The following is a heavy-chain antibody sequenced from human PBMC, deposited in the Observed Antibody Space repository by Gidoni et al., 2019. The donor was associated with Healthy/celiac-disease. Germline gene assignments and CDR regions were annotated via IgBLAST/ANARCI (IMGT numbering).Heavy chain of an antibody. CDR1: GGSISSSSYY. Sequence: QLQLQESGPGLVKPSETLSLTCTVSGGSISSSSYYWGWIRQPQGKGLEWIGSIYYSGRTYYNPSLKRRVTIAVDTSKNQFSLKLSSVTAADTAVYYCARVIATAAGLFDCWGQGTLVTVSS. CDR3: ARVIATAAGLFDC. D-gene: IGHD6-13*01. V-gene: IGHV4-39*01. CDR2: IYYSGRT. J-gene: IGHJ4*02.